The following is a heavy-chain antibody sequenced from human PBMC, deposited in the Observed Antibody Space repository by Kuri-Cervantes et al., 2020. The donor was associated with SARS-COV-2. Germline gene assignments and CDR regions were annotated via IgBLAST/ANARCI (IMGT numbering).Heavy chain of an antibody. CDR1: GFTFSSYE. V-gene: IGHV3-48*03. CDR2: ISSSGSTI. D-gene: IGHD3-3*01. CDR3: ARGGPDYDFWSGYYPTSGWFDP. J-gene: IGHJ5*02. Sequence: GESLKISCAASGFTFSSYEMNWVRQAPGKGLEWVSYISSSGSTIYYADSVKGRFTISRDNAKNSLYLQMNSLRAEDTAVYYCARGGPDYDFWSGYYPTSGWFDPWGQGTLVTVSS.